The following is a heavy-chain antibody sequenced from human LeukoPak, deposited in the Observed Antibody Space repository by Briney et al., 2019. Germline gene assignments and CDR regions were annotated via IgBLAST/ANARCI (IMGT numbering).Heavy chain of an antibody. CDR2: VNRNSGGT. V-gene: IGHV1-2*02. Sequence: ASVKVSCKASGDIFTGYYMQRVRQAPGEGLEWMGWVNRNSGGTNYAQKLQGRVTMTTDTSTSTAYMELRSLRSDDTAVYYCARPASPLGYCSGGSCYDYFDYWGQGTLVTVSS. D-gene: IGHD2-15*01. CDR3: ARPASPLGYCSGGSCYDYFDY. CDR1: GDIFTGYY. J-gene: IGHJ4*02.